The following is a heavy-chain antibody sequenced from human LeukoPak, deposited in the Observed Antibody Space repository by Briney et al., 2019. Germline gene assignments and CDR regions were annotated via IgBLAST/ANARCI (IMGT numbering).Heavy chain of an antibody. CDR3: ARERTNAFDI. CDR2: INHSGST. Sequence: PSETLSLTCAVYGGSFSGYYWSWIRQPPGKGLEWIGEINHSGSTNYNPSLKSRVTISVDTSKNQFSLKLSSVTAADTAVYSCARERTNAFDIWGKGTMVTVSS. V-gene: IGHV4-34*01. J-gene: IGHJ3*02. CDR1: GGSFSGYY.